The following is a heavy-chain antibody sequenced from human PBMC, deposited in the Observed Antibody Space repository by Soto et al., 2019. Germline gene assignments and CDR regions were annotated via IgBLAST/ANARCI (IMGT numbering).Heavy chain of an antibody. Sequence: LRLSCAASGFTFSSYWMSWVRQAPGKGLEWVANIKQDGSEKYYVDSVKGRFTISRDNAKNSLYLQMNSLRAEDTAVYYCAGTKQPQREVIYYYYYGMDVWGQGTTVTVSS. V-gene: IGHV3-7*03. J-gene: IGHJ6*02. CDR3: AGTKQPQREVIYYYYYGMDV. CDR1: GFTFSSYW. D-gene: IGHD6-13*01. CDR2: IKQDGSEK.